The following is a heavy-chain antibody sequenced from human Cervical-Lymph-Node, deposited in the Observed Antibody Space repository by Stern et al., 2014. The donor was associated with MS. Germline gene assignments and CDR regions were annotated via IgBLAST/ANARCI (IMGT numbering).Heavy chain of an antibody. V-gene: IGHV1-18*01. CDR1: GYTFSTYG. D-gene: IGHD6-19*01. CDR2: IRGYNDNT. Sequence: VQLVESGTEVKKPGASVKVSCKSSGYTFSTYGISWVRQAPGQGLEWMGWIRGYNDNTNYVEKFQGRVTMTKDTSTSTAYMELRSLTSDDTAVYYCARDPRIAVAGTGGGFDPWGQGTLVTVSS. J-gene: IGHJ5*02. CDR3: ARDPRIAVAGTGGGFDP.